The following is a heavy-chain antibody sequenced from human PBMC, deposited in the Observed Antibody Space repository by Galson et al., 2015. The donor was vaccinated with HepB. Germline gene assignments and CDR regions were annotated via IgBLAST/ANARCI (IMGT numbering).Heavy chain of an antibody. J-gene: IGHJ4*02. CDR2: INGGNGHT. D-gene: IGHD1-26*01. V-gene: IGHV1-3*01. CDR1: GGTFSSYA. CDR3: AREGPLGGYCFDY. Sequence: SVKVSCKASGGTFSSYAISWVRQAPGQRLEWMGWINGGNGHTKYSQKFQGRVTITRDTSASKAYMELTSLRSEDTAVYYCAREGPLGGYCFDYWGQGTLVTVSS.